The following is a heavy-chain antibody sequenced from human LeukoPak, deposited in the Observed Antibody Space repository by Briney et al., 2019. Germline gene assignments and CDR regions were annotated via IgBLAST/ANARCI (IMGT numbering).Heavy chain of an antibody. CDR2: ISSSGGRT. D-gene: IGHD6-13*01. CDR1: GFTFSSYA. Sequence: GGSLRLSCSASGFTFSSYAMHWVRQAPGKGLEYVSAISSSGGRTYYADTVRGRFTISRDNSKNTLYLQMSSLRAEDTAVYYCVKGRYSNSWYSSDYWGRGTLVTVSS. V-gene: IGHV3-64D*09. J-gene: IGHJ4*02. CDR3: VKGRYSNSWYSSDY.